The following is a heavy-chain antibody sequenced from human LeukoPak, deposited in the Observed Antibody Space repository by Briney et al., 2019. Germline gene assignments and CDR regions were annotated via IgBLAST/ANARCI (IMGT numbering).Heavy chain of an antibody. CDR1: GYTFTGYY. D-gene: IGHD4-17*01. J-gene: IGHJ4*02. V-gene: IGHV1-2*02. CDR2: INPNSGGT. Sequence: ASVKVSCKASGYTFTGYYMHWVRQAPGQGLEWMGWINPNSGGTNYAQKFQGRVTMTRDTSISTAYMELSRLRSDDTAVYYCASGYDYLAPSDYGDYEARNDYWGQGTLVTVSS. CDR3: ASGYDYLAPSDYGDYEARNDY.